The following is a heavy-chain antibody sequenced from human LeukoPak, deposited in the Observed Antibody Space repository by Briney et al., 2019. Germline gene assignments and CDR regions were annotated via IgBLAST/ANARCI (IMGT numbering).Heavy chain of an antibody. CDR1: GFTFSSYS. CDR2: ISSSSTI. Sequence: GSLRLSCAASGFTFSSYSMNWVRQAPGKGLEWVSYISSSSTIYYADSVKGRFTISRDNAKNSLYLQMNSLRAEDTAVYYCARPEGYCSGGSGYERPGYWGQGTLVTVSS. V-gene: IGHV3-48*01. J-gene: IGHJ4*02. CDR3: ARPEGYCSGGSGYERPGY. D-gene: IGHD2-15*01.